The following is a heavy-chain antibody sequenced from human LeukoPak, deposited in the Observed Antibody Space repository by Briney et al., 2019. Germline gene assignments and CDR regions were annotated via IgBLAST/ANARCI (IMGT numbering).Heavy chain of an antibody. V-gene: IGHV4-39*07. CDR1: GGSISSSSYY. Sequence: PSETLSLTCTVSGGSISSSSYYWGWIRQPPGKGLEWIGSIYYSGSTYYNPSLKSRVTISVDTSKNQFSLKLSSVTAADTAVYYCARDPSVAGTYWYFDLWGRGTLVTVSS. CDR2: IYYSGST. D-gene: IGHD6-19*01. CDR3: ARDPSVAGTYWYFDL. J-gene: IGHJ2*01.